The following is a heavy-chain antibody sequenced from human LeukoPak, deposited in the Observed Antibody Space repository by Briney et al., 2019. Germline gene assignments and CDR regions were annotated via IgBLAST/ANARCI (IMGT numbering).Heavy chain of an antibody. D-gene: IGHD6-13*01. Sequence: GGSLRLSCAASGFTFSSYAMSWVRQAPGKGLEWVSAISGSGGSTYYADSVKGRFAISRDNSKNTLYLQMNSLRAEDTAVYYCAKAPSRNLSLMDVWGQGTTVTVSS. CDR3: AKAPSRNLSLMDV. J-gene: IGHJ6*02. V-gene: IGHV3-23*01. CDR1: GFTFSSYA. CDR2: ISGSGGST.